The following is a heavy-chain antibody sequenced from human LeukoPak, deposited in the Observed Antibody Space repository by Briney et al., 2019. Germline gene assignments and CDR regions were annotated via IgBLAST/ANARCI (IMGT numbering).Heavy chain of an antibody. Sequence: SETLSLTCTVSGGSISSYYWSWIRQPPGKGLEWIGYIYYSGSTNYSPSLKSRVTISVDTSKNQFSLKLSSVTAADTAVYYCAREYTSSSWYDYYYMDVWGKGTTVTVSS. D-gene: IGHD6-13*01. CDR3: AREYTSSSWYDYYYMDV. V-gene: IGHV4-59*01. CDR1: GGSISSYY. J-gene: IGHJ6*03. CDR2: IYYSGST.